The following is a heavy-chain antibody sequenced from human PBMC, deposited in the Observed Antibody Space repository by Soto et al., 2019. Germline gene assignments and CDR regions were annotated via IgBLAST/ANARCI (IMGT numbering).Heavy chain of an antibody. CDR3: TRHTSPKLVEYYYYGMDV. CDR2: IRSKANSYAT. J-gene: IGHJ6*02. D-gene: IGHD6-13*01. V-gene: IGHV3-73*01. Sequence: GGSLRLSCAASGFTFSGSAMHWVRQASGKGLEWAGRIRSKANSYATAYAASVKGRFTISRDDSKNTAYLQMNSLKTEDTAVYYCTRHTSPKLVEYYYYGMDVWGQGTTVTVSS. CDR1: GFTFSGSA.